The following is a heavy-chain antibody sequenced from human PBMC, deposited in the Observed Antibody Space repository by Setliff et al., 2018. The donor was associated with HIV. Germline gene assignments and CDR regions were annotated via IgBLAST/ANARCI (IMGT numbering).Heavy chain of an antibody. CDR1: SSYY. CDR3: ARDRAESYYYYYYYMDV. D-gene: IGHD3-10*01. J-gene: IGHJ6*03. CDR2: ISSSSSYI. V-gene: IGHV3-21*01. Sequence: SSYYWGWVRQAPGKGLEWVSSISSSSSYIYYADSVKGRFTISRDNAKNSLYLLMNSLRAEDTAVYYCARDRAESYYYYYYYMDVWGKGTTVTVSS.